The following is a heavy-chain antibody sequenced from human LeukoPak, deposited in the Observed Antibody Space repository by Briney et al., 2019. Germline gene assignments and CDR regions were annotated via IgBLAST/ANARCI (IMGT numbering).Heavy chain of an antibody. J-gene: IGHJ6*03. D-gene: IGHD2-15*01. CDR3: ARACSGRYYYYYYMDV. Sequence: PSETLSLTCAVYGGSFSGYYWSWIRQPPGKGLEWTGEINHSGSTNYNPSLKSRVTISVDTSKNQFSLKLSSVTAADTAVYYCARACSGRYYYYYYMDVWGKGTTVTVSS. V-gene: IGHV4-34*01. CDR1: GGSFSGYY. CDR2: INHSGST.